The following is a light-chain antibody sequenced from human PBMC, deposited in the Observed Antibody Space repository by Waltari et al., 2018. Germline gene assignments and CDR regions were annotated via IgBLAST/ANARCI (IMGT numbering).Light chain of an antibody. V-gene: IGLV1-47*01. CDR1: SPTIENNY. CDR2: GSH. CDR3: AVWDASLIGVI. J-gene: IGLJ2*01. Sequence: QSVLTQPPSASGTPGQTVTISCSGSSPTIENNYVHWHQHLPETAPRLLSFGSHQRPSGVPDRFSASKSGTSASLAISGLRSEDEADYYCAVWDASLIGVIFGGGTKLTVL.